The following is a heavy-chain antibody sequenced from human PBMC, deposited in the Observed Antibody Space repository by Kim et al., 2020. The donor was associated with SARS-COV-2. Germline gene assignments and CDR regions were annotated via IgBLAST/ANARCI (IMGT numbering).Heavy chain of an antibody. J-gene: IGHJ4*02. Sequence: GGSLRLSCAASGFAFRNYGMHWVRQAPGKGLEWVAVITDDGNHKYYVDSVKGRFTVSRDNSKNTLDLQMSRLRLEDTAVYYCAKEVDTWSGYVTDSWGQGTLVTVSS. CDR3: AKEVDTWSGYVTDS. V-gene: IGHV3-30*18. D-gene: IGHD3-3*01. CDR1: GFAFRNYG. CDR2: ITDDGNHK.